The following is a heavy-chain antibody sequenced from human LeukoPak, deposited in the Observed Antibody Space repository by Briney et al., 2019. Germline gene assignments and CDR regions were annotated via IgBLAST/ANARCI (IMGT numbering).Heavy chain of an antibody. Sequence: GASVKDSCKASGGTFSSYAISWVRQAPGQGLEWMGRIIPILGIANYAQKFQGRVTITADKSTSTAYMELSSLRSEDTAVYYCARDLYCSGGSCYNFDYWGQGTLVTVSS. CDR3: ARDLYCSGGSCYNFDY. CDR2: IIPILGIA. J-gene: IGHJ4*02. CDR1: GGTFSSYA. D-gene: IGHD2-15*01. V-gene: IGHV1-69*04.